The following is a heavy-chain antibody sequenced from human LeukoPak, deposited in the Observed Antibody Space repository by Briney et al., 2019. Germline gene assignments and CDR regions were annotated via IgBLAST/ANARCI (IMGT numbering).Heavy chain of an antibody. V-gene: IGHV3-23*01. D-gene: IGHD7-27*01. Sequence: GGSLRLSCAASGFTFSSYAMSWVRQAPGKGLQWVSTIFGSGDNRYYADSVKGRFTISRDNSKNTLYLQMNSLRAEDTAVYYCAKDGGLWVSAHWGDSWGRGTLVTVSS. CDR1: GFTFSSYA. CDR3: AKDGGLWVSAHWGDS. CDR2: IFGSGDNR. J-gene: IGHJ4*02.